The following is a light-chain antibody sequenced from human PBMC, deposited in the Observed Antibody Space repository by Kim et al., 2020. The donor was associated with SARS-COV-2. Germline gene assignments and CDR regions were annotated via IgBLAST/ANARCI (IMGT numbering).Light chain of an antibody. CDR3: AAWDDNLNPWV. CDR2: SAV. J-gene: IGLJ3*02. CDR1: TAKIGSNT. Sequence: GERVNNAWSGRTAKIGSNTVNGYQHLPRTAPKLLNYSAVRRPSGVPDRFSGSKAGTSAALAISGVQSGDEADYYCAAWDDNLNPWVFGGGTQLTVL. V-gene: IGLV1-44*01.